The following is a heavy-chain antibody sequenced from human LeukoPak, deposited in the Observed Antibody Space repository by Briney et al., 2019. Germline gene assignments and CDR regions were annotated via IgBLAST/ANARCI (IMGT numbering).Heavy chain of an antibody. V-gene: IGHV3-30-3*02. Sequence: AGGSLRLSCAASGFTFSSYAMHWVRQAPGKGLEWVAVISYDGSNKYYADSVKGRFTISRDNSKNTLYLQMNSLRAEDTAVYYCAKKVGYCSSTSCYAIDYWGQGTLVTVSS. CDR2: ISYDGSNK. J-gene: IGHJ4*02. D-gene: IGHD2-2*01. CDR1: GFTFSSYA. CDR3: AKKVGYCSSTSCYAIDY.